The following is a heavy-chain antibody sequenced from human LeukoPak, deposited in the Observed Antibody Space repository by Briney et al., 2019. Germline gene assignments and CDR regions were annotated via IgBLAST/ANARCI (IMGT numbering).Heavy chain of an antibody. Sequence: GGSLRLSCAASGFTLNYYGLHWVRQAPGRGLEWVAVISHDGTKKYYADSVKGRFTISRDNSKNTLFLQMNSLRAEDTAVYYCAKDVVGGSSGWYGAFDIWGQGTMVTVSS. V-gene: IGHV3-30*18. CDR2: ISHDGTKK. CDR3: AKDVVGGSSGWYGAFDI. J-gene: IGHJ3*02. D-gene: IGHD6-19*01. CDR1: GFTLNYYG.